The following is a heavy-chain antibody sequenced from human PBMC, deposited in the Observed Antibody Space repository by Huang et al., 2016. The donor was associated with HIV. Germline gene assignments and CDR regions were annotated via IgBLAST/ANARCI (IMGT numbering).Heavy chain of an antibody. CDR1: GGSISSSTYS. D-gene: IGHD3-22*01. Sequence: QLQLQESGPGLVKPSETLSLTCTVSGGSISSSTYSWGWLRQPPEKGLEWIGSIYFTGTTDYNPSFKSRFTISVDTAKNQFSLRLSSVTAADSAVYYCARKLRVVVIGPGLDAFDIWGQGTMVTVSS. CDR2: IYFTGTT. J-gene: IGHJ3*02. V-gene: IGHV4-39*01. CDR3: ARKLRVVVIGPGLDAFDI.